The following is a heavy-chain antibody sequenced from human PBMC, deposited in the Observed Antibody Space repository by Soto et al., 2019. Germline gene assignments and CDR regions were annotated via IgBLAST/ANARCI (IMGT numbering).Heavy chain of an antibody. D-gene: IGHD3-9*01. CDR1: GCTFSSYT. J-gene: IGHJ4*02. CDR3: ARDPGLRYFDWPLY. Sequence: SVKVSCEASGCTFSSYTISWVRQAPGQGLEWMGRIIPILGIANYAQKFQGRVTITADKSTSTAYMELSSLRSEDTAVYYCARDPGLRYFDWPLYWDQGTLVTVSS. CDR2: IIPILGIA. V-gene: IGHV1-69*04.